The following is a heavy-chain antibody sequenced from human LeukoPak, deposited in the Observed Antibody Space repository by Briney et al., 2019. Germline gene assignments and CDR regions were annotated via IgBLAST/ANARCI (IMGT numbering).Heavy chain of an antibody. CDR3: ARTPMELSLYGDNSDVLDI. V-gene: IGHV1-2*02. D-gene: IGHD4-23*01. J-gene: IGHJ3*02. CDR2: INPNSGGT. Sequence: GASVKVSCKASGYTFTGYYMHWVRQAPGQGLEWMGWINPNSGGTNYAQKFQGRVTMTRDTSISTAYMELSRLRSDDTAVYYCARTPMELSLYGDNSDVLDIWGQGTKVTVSS. CDR1: GYTFTGYY.